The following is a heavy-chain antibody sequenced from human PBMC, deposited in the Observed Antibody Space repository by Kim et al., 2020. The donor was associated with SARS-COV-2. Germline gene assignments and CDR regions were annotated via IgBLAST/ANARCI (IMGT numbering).Heavy chain of an antibody. Sequence: YPGGADPRYSPAVKGQVTISAEKSISTAYLQWSSLKASDTAMYYCARIGDYWGQGTLVTVSS. CDR3: ARIGDY. V-gene: IGHV5-51*01. J-gene: IGHJ4*02. D-gene: IGHD2-15*01. CDR2: YPGGADP.